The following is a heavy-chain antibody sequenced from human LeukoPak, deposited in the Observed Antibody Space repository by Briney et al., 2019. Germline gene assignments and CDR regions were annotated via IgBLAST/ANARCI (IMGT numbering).Heavy chain of an antibody. D-gene: IGHD3-3*01. CDR1: GFTFSGSA. J-gene: IGHJ4*02. CDR2: IRRKANSYAT. V-gene: IGHV3-73*01. Sequence: SGGSLRLSCAASGFTFSGSAMHWVRQASGKGLEWVGRIRRKANSYATAYAASVKGRFTISRDDSKNTAYLQMNSLKTEDTAVYYCARVLSYDFWSGYYYFDYWGQGTLVTVSS. CDR3: ARVLSYDFWSGYYYFDY.